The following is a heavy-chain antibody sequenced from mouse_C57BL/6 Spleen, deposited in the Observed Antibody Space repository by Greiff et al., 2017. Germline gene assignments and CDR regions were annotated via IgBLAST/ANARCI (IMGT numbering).Heavy chain of an antibody. CDR1: GFTFSDAW. CDR2: IRNKANNHAT. CDR3: TRGWEGHFDD. V-gene: IGHV6-6*01. D-gene: IGHD1-1*02. J-gene: IGHJ2*01. Sequence: EVKLVESGGGLVQPGGSMKLSCAASGFTFSDAWMDWVRQSPEKGLEWVAEIRNKANNHATYYAESVKGRFTISRDEYKSSVYLQMNSLRAEDTGIYYCTRGWEGHFDDWGQGTTLTVSS.